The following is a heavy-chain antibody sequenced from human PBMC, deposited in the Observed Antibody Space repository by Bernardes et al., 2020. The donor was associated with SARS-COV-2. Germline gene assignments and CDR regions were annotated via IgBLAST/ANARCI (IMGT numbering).Heavy chain of an antibody. D-gene: IGHD6-13*01. V-gene: IGHV4-34*01. CDR3: ARAGAQQQLVDY. J-gene: IGHJ4*02. CDR2: INHSGIT. Sequence: SETLSLTCAVYGGSFSGYYWSWIRQPPGKGLEWIGEINHSGITNYNPSLKSRVTISVDTSKNQFSLRLNSVTAADTAVYYCARAGAQQQLVDYWGQGTLVTVSS. CDR1: GGSFSGYY.